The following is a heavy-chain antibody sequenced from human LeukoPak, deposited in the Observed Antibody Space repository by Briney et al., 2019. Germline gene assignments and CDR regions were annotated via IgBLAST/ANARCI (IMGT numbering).Heavy chain of an antibody. CDR2: IYYSAST. V-gene: IGHV4-30-4*01. Sequence: SETLSLTCTVSGGSTSSGDYYWSWIRQPPGKGLEWIGYIYYSASTCYNPSLKSRVTISVATSKNQFSLNLSSVTAAATAVYYCARSYYGSGLGFVYWGKGTRVTVSS. CDR3: ARSYYGSGLGFVY. CDR1: GGSTSSGDYY. J-gene: IGHJ4*02. D-gene: IGHD3-10*01.